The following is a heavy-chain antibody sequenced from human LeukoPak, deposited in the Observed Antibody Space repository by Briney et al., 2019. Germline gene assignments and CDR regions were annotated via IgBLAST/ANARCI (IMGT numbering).Heavy chain of an antibody. CDR1: GYTFTSYG. J-gene: IGHJ4*02. D-gene: IGHD6-19*01. CDR3: ARGDYSSGWRYYFDY. V-gene: IGHV1-18*01. Sequence: ASVKVSCKASGYTFTSYGISWVRQAPGQGLEWMGWISAYNGNTNYAQKFQGRVTMTRDTSISTAYMELSRLRSDDTAVYYCARGDYSSGWRYYFDYWGQGTLVTVSS. CDR2: ISAYNGNT.